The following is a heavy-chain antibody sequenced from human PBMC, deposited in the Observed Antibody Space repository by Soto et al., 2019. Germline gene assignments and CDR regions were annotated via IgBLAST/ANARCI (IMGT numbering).Heavy chain of an antibody. Sequence: PSETLSLTCTVSGGSISSSSYYWGWIRQPPGKGLEWIGSIYYSGSTYYNPSLKSRVTISVDTSKNQFSLKLSSVTAADTAVYYCARGARWLQLRLDYWGQGTLVTVYS. V-gene: IGHV4-39*01. J-gene: IGHJ4*02. CDR1: GGSISSSSYY. CDR3: ARGARWLQLRLDY. CDR2: IYYSGST. D-gene: IGHD5-18*01.